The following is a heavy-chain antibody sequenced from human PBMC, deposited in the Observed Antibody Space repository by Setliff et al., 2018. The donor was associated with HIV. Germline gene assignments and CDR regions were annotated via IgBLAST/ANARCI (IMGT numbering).Heavy chain of an antibody. CDR3: ARRAALIKRYYYYYLDV. V-gene: IGHV4-39*01. CDR1: GDSISTDNYH. J-gene: IGHJ6*03. CDR2: TANT. Sequence: SETLSLTYTVSGDSISTDNYHWGWIRQPPGKGLEWIGHTANTDYNPSLKSRVTVSVDTSKNQLSLRLNSVTAADTAVYYCARRAALIKRYYYYYLDVWGKGTTVTVSS. D-gene: IGHD5-18*01.